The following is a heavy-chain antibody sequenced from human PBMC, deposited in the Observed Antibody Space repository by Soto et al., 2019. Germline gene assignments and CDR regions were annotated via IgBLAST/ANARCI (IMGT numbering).Heavy chain of an antibody. Sequence: EVQLVESGGGLVQPGGSLRLSCATSGFTFSTYWLSWVRQVPGKGLEWVANIKHDGSETYYVESVKGRFTISRDSGNSSLSLQMNDLSAVDSAVYYCARESAQWELHWFAFDVWGQGTLVTVSS. D-gene: IGHD1-26*01. CDR3: ARESAQWELHWFAFDV. CDR1: GFTFSTYW. CDR2: IKHDGSET. J-gene: IGHJ3*01. V-gene: IGHV3-7*03.